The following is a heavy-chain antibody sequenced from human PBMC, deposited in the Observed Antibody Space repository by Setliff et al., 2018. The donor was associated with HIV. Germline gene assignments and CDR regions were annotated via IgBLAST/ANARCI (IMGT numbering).Heavy chain of an antibody. D-gene: IGHD3-3*01. Sequence: SETLSLTCAVYGGSFSGFYWSWIRQAPGKGLEWIGEINHSGKTNYNPSLKSRITLSVDTSENQFALRLASVTAADTAVYYCARGFTIFGVGVSADPTGNWFDPWGQGTLVTVSS. CDR1: GGSFSGFY. J-gene: IGHJ5*02. CDR3: ARGFTIFGVGVSADPTGNWFDP. V-gene: IGHV4-34*01. CDR2: INHSGKT.